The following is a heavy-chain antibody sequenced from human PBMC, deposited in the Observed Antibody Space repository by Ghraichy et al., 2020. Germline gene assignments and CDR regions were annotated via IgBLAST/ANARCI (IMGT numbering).Heavy chain of an antibody. D-gene: IGHD6-19*01. CDR2: IRQDGIEK. CDR3: ATFSSGW. CDR1: AFTFSSHW. V-gene: IGHV3-7*01. Sequence: GESLNISCVASAFTFSSHWMHWVRQPPGKGLEWVANIRQDGIEKYYVDSVKGRFTISRDNAKNSLFLQMNSLRAEDTAVYYCATFSSGWWGQGTLVTVSS. J-gene: IGHJ4*02.